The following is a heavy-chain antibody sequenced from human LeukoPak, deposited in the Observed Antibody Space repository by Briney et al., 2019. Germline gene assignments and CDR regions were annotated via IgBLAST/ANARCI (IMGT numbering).Heavy chain of an antibody. CDR2: IKEDGTEK. CDR1: GFSFSNYW. CDR3: AQRGPATGV. J-gene: IGHJ2*01. D-gene: IGHD1-14*01. Sequence: GGSLRLSCAASGFSFSNYWMSWVRQVPGKGLEWVANIKEDGTEKNYLDSVKGRFTTARDNAKNSLYLQMNSLRDEDTAMYYCAQRGPATGVWGRGTLVTVSS. V-gene: IGHV3-7*03.